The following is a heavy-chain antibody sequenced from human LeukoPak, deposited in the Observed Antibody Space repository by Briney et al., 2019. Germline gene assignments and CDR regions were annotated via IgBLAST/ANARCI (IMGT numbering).Heavy chain of an antibody. CDR1: GYTFTGYY. CDR2: INPNSGGT. V-gene: IGHV1-2*02. J-gene: IGHJ4*02. Sequence: GASVKVSCKASGYTFTGYYMHWVRQAPGQGLEWMGWINPNSGGTNYAQKFQGRVTITADKSTSTAYMELSSLRSEDTAVYYCARDPRSGSYYAPFVDYWGQGALVTVSS. D-gene: IGHD1-26*01. CDR3: ARDPRSGSYYAPFVDY.